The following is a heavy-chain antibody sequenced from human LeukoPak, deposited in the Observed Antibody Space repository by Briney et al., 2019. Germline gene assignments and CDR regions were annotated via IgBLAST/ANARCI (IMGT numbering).Heavy chain of an antibody. D-gene: IGHD6-13*01. CDR1: GGSISSHY. Sequence: SETLSLTCTVSGGSISSHYWSWIRQPPGKGLEWIGYIYTSGSTNYNPSLKSRVTISVDTSKNQFSLKLSSVTAADTAVYYCARAPTYSSSWYYFDYWGQGTLVTVSS. CDR2: IYTSGST. J-gene: IGHJ4*02. V-gene: IGHV4-4*09. CDR3: ARAPTYSSSWYYFDY.